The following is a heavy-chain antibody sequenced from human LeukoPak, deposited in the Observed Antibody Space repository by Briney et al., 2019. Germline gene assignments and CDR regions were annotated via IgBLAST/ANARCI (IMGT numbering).Heavy chain of an antibody. CDR1: GFTFSSYW. J-gene: IGHJ4*02. CDR2: IKRDGSEK. Sequence: GGSLRLSCAASGFTFSSYWMTWVRQAPGKGLEWVGNIKRDGSEKYYVDSVKGRFTISRDNAKNSLYLQMNSLRAEDTAVYYCAKDISGSWSIDYWGQGTLVTVSS. D-gene: IGHD6-13*01. V-gene: IGHV3-7*01. CDR3: AKDISGSWSIDY.